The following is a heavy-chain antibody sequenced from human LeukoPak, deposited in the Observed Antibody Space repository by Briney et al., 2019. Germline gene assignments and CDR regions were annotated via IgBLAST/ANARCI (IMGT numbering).Heavy chain of an antibody. CDR3: ARVAPDAERGYSYGWHEVRWLDP. J-gene: IGHJ5*02. CDR2: MNPNSGNT. Sequence: GASVKVSCKASGYTFTSYDINWVRQATGQGLEWMGWMNPNSGNTGYAQKFQGRVTITRNTSISTAYMELSSLRSEDTAVYYCARVAPDAERGYSYGWHEVRWLDPWGQGTLVTVSS. D-gene: IGHD5-18*01. CDR1: GYTFTSYD. V-gene: IGHV1-8*03.